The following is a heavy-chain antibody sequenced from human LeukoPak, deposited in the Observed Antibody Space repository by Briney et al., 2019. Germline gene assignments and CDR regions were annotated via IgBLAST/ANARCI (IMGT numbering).Heavy chain of an antibody. J-gene: IGHJ4*02. CDR1: GYTFTSYY. Sequence: ASVKVSCKASGYTFTSYYMHWVRQAPGQGLERMGIINPSGGSTSYAQKFQERVTITRDMSTSTAYMELSSLRSEDTAVYYCTSDPTFYSGRYCFDYWGQGTLVTVSS. CDR3: TSDPTFYSGRYCFDY. V-gene: IGHV1-46*01. D-gene: IGHD1-26*01. CDR2: INPSGGST.